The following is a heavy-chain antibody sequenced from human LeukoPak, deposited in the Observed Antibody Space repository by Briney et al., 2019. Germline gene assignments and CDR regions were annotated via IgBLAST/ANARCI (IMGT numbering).Heavy chain of an antibody. Sequence: PSETLSLTCAVYGGSFSGYYWSWIRQPPGKGLEWIGEINHSGSTNYNPSLKSRVTISVDTSKNQFSLKLSSVTAADTAVYYCARSRRVLAAGGVFDYWGQGTLVTVSS. CDR3: ARSRRVLAAGGVFDY. V-gene: IGHV4-34*01. D-gene: IGHD2-2*01. J-gene: IGHJ4*02. CDR1: GGSFSGYY. CDR2: INHSGST.